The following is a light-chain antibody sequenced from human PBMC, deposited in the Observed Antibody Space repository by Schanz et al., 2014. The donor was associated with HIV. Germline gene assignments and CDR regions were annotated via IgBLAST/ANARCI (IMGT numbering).Light chain of an antibody. CDR3: QQYETSSWT. Sequence: DIQMTQSPSSLSASVGDRVTITCRASQSISSYLNWYQQKPGKAPKLLIYAASSLQSGVPSRFSGSGSGTDFTLTISSLQPEDFATYYCQQYETSSWTFGQGTKVEIK. CDR2: AAS. V-gene: IGKV1-39*01. CDR1: QSISSY. J-gene: IGKJ1*01.